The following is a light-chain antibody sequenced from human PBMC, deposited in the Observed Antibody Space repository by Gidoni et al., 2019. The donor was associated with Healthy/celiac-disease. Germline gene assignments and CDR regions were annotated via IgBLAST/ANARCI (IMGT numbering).Light chain of an antibody. CDR2: AAS. CDR1: QGIRND. Sequence: SPSVGDRVTITCRASQGIRNDLGWYQQKPGKAPKLLIYAASRLQSGVPSRFSGSGSGTDFTLTISSLQPDDFATYYCLQDYNYPWTFGQGTKVEIK. CDR3: LQDYNYPWT. V-gene: IGKV1-6*01. J-gene: IGKJ1*01.